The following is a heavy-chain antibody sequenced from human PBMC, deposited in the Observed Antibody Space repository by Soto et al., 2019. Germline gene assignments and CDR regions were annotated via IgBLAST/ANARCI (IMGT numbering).Heavy chain of an antibody. CDR2: ISYDGSNK. V-gene: IGHV3-30-3*01. J-gene: IGHJ1*01. CDR1: GFTFSSYA. D-gene: IGHD1-26*01. CDR3: ARDHSGSYHEYFQH. Sequence: GGSLRLSCAASGFTFSSYAMHWVRQAPGKGLEWVAVISYDGSNKYYADSVKGRFTISRDNSKNTLYLQMNSLRAEDTAVYYCARDHSGSYHEYFQHWGQGTLVTVSS.